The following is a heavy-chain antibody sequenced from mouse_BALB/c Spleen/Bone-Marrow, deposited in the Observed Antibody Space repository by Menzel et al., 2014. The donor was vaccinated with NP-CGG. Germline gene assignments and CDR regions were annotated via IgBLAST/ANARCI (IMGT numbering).Heavy chain of an antibody. J-gene: IGHJ4*01. CDR3: ARGFYYGNSDYAMDY. V-gene: IGHV1S137*01. CDR2: ISTYYGDA. CDR1: GYTFTDYA. Sequence: QVQLQQSGAELVRPGVSVKISCKGSGYTFTDYAIHWVKQSHAKSLEWIGVISTYYGDASYNQKFKGKATMTVDKSSSTAYMELARLTSEDSAIYYCARGFYYGNSDYAMDYWGQGTSVTVSS. D-gene: IGHD2-1*01.